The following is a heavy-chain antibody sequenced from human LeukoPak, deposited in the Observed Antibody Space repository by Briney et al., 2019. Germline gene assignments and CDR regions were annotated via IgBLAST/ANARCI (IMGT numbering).Heavy chain of an antibody. Sequence: ASVKVSCKASGYTFTGYYMHWVRQAPGQGLEWMGWISAYNGNTNYAQKLQGRVTMTTDTSTSTAYMELRSLRSDDTAVYYCARSHHSGSAFMDVWGKGTTVTVSS. CDR2: ISAYNGNT. CDR1: GYTFTGYY. V-gene: IGHV1-18*04. CDR3: ARSHHSGSAFMDV. J-gene: IGHJ6*03. D-gene: IGHD1-14*01.